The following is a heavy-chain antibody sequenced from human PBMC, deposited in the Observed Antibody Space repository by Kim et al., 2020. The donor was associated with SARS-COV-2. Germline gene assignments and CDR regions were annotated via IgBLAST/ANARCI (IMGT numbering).Heavy chain of an antibody. J-gene: IGHJ3*01. CDR2: IYHSGST. CDR1: GYSISSGYY. V-gene: IGHV4-38-2*02. D-gene: IGHD3-10*01. Sequence: SETLSLTCTVSGYSISSGYYWGWIRQPPGKGLEWIGSIYHSGSTYYNPSLKSRVTISVDTSKNQFSLKLSSVTAADTAVYYCARDQSLVLLWFGELLPF. CDR3: ARDQSLVLLWFGELLPF.